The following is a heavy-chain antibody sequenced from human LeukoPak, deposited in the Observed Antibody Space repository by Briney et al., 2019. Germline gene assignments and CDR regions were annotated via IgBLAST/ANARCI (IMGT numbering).Heavy chain of an antibody. J-gene: IGHJ4*02. CDR3: ARVEGGFDY. Sequence: SSETLSLTCTVSGDSISSSTHYWDWIRQPPGKGLEWIGSIYYSGSTYYNPSLKSRVTISVDTSKNQFPLKLSSVTAADTAVYYCARVEGGFDYWGQGTLVTVSS. V-gene: IGHV4-39*06. D-gene: IGHD1-26*01. CDR2: IYYSGST. CDR1: GDSISSSTHY.